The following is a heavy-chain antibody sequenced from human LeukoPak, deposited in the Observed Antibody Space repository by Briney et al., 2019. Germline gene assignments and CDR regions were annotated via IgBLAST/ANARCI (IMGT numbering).Heavy chain of an antibody. J-gene: IGHJ4*02. Sequence: ASVKVSCKASGYTFTSYGISWVRQAPGQGLEWMGWISAYNGNTNYAQKFQGRVTITADESTSTAYMELSSLRSEDTAVYYCARDPYYYDANPRDDYWGQGTLVTVSS. D-gene: IGHD3-22*01. CDR1: GYTFTSYG. V-gene: IGHV1-18*01. CDR2: ISAYNGNT. CDR3: ARDPYYYDANPRDDY.